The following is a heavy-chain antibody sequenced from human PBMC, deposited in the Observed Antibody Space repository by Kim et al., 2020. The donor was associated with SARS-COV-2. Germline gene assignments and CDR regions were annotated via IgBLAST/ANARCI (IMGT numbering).Heavy chain of an antibody. J-gene: IGHJ6*02. Sequence: GGSLRLSCAASGFTFSSYAMHWVRQAPGKGLEWVAVISYDGSNKYYADSVKGRFTISRDNSKNTLYLQMNSLRAEDTAVYYCARCHIAAGGRRYYGMDVWGQGTTVTVS. CDR2: ISYDGSNK. CDR1: GFTFSSYA. V-gene: IGHV3-30-3*01. D-gene: IGHD6-25*01. CDR3: ARCHIAAGGRRYYGMDV.